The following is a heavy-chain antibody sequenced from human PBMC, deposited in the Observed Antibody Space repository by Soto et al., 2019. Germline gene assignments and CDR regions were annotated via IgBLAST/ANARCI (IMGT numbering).Heavy chain of an antibody. CDR2: ISSSSSTI. J-gene: IGHJ4*02. Sequence: EVQLVESGGGLVQPGGSRKLSFAASGFTFSSYSMNWVRQAPGKGLEWVSYISSSSSTIYYADSVKGRFTISRDNAKNSLYLQMNSLRAEDTAVYYCARDLNYGLFDYWGQGTLVTVSS. CDR3: ARDLNYGLFDY. D-gene: IGHD4-17*01. CDR1: GFTFSSYS. V-gene: IGHV3-48*01.